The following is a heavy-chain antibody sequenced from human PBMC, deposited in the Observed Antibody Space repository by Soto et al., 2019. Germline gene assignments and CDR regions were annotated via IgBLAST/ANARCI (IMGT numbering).Heavy chain of an antibody. CDR3: ARGDRGGSGSPASYYYSGLDV. CDR2: VSAGGDMT. D-gene: IGHD3-10*01. Sequence: PGGSLRLSCAASGFTFSSYAMSWVRQAPGKGLEWVSSVSAGGDMTYYSDSVKGRFTISRDNSNNALFLQMNSLRAEDTALYYCARGDRGGSGSPASYYYSGLDVWGQGTTVTVS. V-gene: IGHV3-23*01. CDR1: GFTFSSYA. J-gene: IGHJ6*02.